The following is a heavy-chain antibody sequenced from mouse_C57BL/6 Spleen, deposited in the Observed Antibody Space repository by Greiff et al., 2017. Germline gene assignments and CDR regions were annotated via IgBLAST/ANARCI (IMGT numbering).Heavy chain of an antibody. CDR2: INPYNGGT. D-gene: IGHD2-2*01. Sequence: VQLQQSGPVLVKPGASVKMSCKASGYTFTDYYMNWVKQSHGKSLEWIGVINPYNGGTSYNQKFKGKATLTVDKSSSTAYMELNSLTSEDSAVYYCASYGYDAGYAMDYWGQGTSVTVSS. CDR3: ASYGYDAGYAMDY. V-gene: IGHV1-19*01. J-gene: IGHJ4*01. CDR1: GYTFTDYY.